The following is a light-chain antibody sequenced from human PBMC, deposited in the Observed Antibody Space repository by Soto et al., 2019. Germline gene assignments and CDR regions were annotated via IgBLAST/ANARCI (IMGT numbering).Light chain of an antibody. CDR3: QQRSDWPRYT. J-gene: IGKJ2*01. CDR1: QSVSSY. V-gene: IGKV3-11*01. CDR2: DAS. Sequence: EIVLTQSPPTLSLSPGERATLSCRASQSVSSYLAWYQQKHSQAPRLLIYDASNRATDIPARFRGSGSGTDFTLTISSLEPEDFAVYYCQQRSDWPRYTFGQGTKLEI.